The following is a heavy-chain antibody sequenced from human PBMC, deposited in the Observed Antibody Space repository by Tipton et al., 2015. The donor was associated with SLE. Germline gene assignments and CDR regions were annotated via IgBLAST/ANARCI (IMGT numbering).Heavy chain of an antibody. CDR2: ISWNGDDI. V-gene: IGHV3-9*01. D-gene: IGHD4-23*01. CDR1: GFTFDDYA. CDR3: ARDRCYGGNPAFYFDY. Sequence: SLRLSCTAAGFTFDDYAMHWVRQAPGKGLEWVSGISWNGDDIGYADSVKGRFTISRDNAKNSLYLQMNSLRAEDTAVYYCARDRCYGGNPAFYFDYWGQGTLVTVSS. J-gene: IGHJ4*02.